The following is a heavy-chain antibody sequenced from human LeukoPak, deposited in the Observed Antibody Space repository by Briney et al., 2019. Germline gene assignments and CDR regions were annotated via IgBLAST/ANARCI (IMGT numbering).Heavy chain of an antibody. V-gene: IGHV1-2*06. CDR2: INPNSGGT. Sequence: ASVKVSCKASGYTFTGYYMHWVRQAPGQGLEWMGRINPNSGGTNYAQKFQGRVTMTRDTSISTAYMELSRLRSDDTAVYYCARALYYYDDSSGYYYLNWFDPWGQGTLVTVSS. J-gene: IGHJ5*02. CDR1: GYTFTGYY. D-gene: IGHD3-22*01. CDR3: ARALYYYDDSSGYYYLNWFDP.